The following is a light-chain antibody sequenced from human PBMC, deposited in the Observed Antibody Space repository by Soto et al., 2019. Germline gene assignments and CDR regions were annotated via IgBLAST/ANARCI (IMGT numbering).Light chain of an antibody. CDR1: QSVSNN. J-gene: IGKJ1*01. Sequence: EIEMTQSPATLSVSPGERATLSCRASQSVSNNLAWYQQKPGQAPRLLIYGASTRATGIPARFSGSGSGTEFTLTISSLQSEDFAVYYCQQYNYWPPWTFGHGTKVDIK. V-gene: IGKV3-15*01. CDR2: GAS. CDR3: QQYNYWPPWT.